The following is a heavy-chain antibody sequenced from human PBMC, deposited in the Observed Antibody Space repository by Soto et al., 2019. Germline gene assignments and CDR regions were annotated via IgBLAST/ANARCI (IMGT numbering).Heavy chain of an antibody. CDR3: ARADYYYDSSGYHTNWFDP. CDR1: GGTFSSYA. D-gene: IGHD3-22*01. CDR2: IIPIFGTA. Sequence: SVKVSCKASGGTFSSYAISWVRQAPGQGLEWMGGIIPIFGTANYAQKFQGRVTITADESTSTAYMELSSLRSEDTAVYYCARADYYYDSSGYHTNWFDPWGQGTLVTVSS. V-gene: IGHV1-69*13. J-gene: IGHJ5*02.